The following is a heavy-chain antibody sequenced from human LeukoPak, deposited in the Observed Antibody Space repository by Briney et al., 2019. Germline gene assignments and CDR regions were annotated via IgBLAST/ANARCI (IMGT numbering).Heavy chain of an antibody. CDR2: ISGSGGST. CDR3: TRPYYYDSSGYYPFDY. V-gene: IGHV3-23*01. D-gene: IGHD3-22*01. Sequence: GGSLRLSCAASGFTFSSYAMSWVRQAPGKGLEWVSAISGSGGSTYYADSVKGRFTISRDNSKNTLYLQMNSLRAEDTAVYYCTRPYYYDSSGYYPFDYWGQGTLVTVSS. J-gene: IGHJ4*02. CDR1: GFTFSSYA.